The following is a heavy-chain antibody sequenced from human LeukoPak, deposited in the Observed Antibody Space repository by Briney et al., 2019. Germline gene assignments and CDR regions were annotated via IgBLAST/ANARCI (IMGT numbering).Heavy chain of an antibody. CDR1: GGSISSSSYY. D-gene: IGHD2-15*01. V-gene: IGHV4-39*01. CDR2: IYYSGST. CDR3: ARGLGYCSGGSCYLDY. Sequence: ASETLSLTCTVSGGSISSSSYYWGWIRQPPGKGLEWIGSIYYSGSTYYNPSLKSRVTISVDTSKNQFSLKLSFVTAADTAVYYCARGLGYCSGGSCYLDYWGQGTLVTVSS. J-gene: IGHJ4*02.